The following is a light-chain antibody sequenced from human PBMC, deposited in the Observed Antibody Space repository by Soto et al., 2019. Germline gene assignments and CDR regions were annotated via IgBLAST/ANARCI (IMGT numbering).Light chain of an antibody. CDR1: QSVSSSY. CDR3: QQYNNWPWT. V-gene: IGKV3-20*01. CDR2: GAS. Sequence: EIVLTQSPGTLSLSPGESVTLSCRASQSVSSSYLAWYQQKPGQAPRLLIYGASNRATGIPDRFSGSGSGTDFTLTISSLQAEDVAVYYCQQYNNWPWTFGQGTKVDIK. J-gene: IGKJ1*01.